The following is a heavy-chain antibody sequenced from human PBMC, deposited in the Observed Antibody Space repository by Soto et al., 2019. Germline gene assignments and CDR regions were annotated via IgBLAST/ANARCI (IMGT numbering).Heavy chain of an antibody. Sequence: ETLSLTCTVSGGSISSYYWSWIRQPPGKGLEWIGYIYYSGSTNYNPSLKSRVTISVDTSKNQFSLKLSSVTAADTAVYYCARGYDYVWGSSSQGLDYWGQGTLVTVSS. J-gene: IGHJ4*02. V-gene: IGHV4-59*01. D-gene: IGHD3-16*01. CDR3: ARGYDYVWGSSSQGLDY. CDR2: IYYSGST. CDR1: GGSISSYY.